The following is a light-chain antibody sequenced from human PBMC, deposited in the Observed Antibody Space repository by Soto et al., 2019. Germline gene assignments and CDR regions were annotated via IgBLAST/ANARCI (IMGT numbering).Light chain of an antibody. Sequence: IVMTQSPVTLSVSPGERVALSCRASQSVGDNLAWYQKKPGQAPRLLIYAASTRATGIAARFSGSGSGTEFTLTISSLQSEDFALYYCQQYNDWPLTFGQGTKVDI. CDR2: AAS. CDR1: QSVGDN. CDR3: QQYNDWPLT. J-gene: IGKJ1*01. V-gene: IGKV3-15*01.